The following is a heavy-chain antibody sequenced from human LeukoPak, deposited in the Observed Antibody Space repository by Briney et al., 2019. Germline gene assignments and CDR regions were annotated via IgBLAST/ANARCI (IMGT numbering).Heavy chain of an antibody. CDR2: IYHSGST. CDR3: EAVAGPYDAFDI. J-gene: IGHJ3*02. D-gene: IGHD6-19*01. Sequence: PSGTLSLTCAVSGDSITGRNWWSWVRQSPGKGLEWIGQIYHSGSTTYNPSLKSRVTMSVDKSKNQFSLKLSSVTAADTAVYYCEAVAGPYDAFDIWGLGTMVTVSS. CDR1: GDSITGRNW. V-gene: IGHV4-4*02.